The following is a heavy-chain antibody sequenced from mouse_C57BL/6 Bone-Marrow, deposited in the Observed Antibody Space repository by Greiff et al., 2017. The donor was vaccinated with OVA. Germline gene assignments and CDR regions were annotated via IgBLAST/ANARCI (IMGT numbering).Heavy chain of an antibody. V-gene: IGHV1-69*01. CDR2: IDPSDSYT. Sequence: QVQLQQPGAELVMPGASVKLSCKASGYTFTSYWMHWVKQRPGQGLEWIGEIDPSDSYTNYNQKFKGKSTLTVDKSSSTAYIELRSLTSEDSAVYYCARKGYDYWGQGTTLTVPS. CDR1: GYTFTSYW. J-gene: IGHJ2*01. CDR3: ARKGYDY. D-gene: IGHD2-2*01.